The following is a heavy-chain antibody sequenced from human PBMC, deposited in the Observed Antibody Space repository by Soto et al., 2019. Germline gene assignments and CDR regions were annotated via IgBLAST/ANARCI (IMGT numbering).Heavy chain of an antibody. J-gene: IGHJ5*02. CDR3: ARETLEGVIAAYNWFDP. Sequence: EVQLVESGGGLVKPGGSLRLSCAASGFTFSSYSMNWVRQAPGKGLEWVSSISSSSNYMYYADSVKGRFTISRDNAKNSLYLQMNSLRAEDTAVYYCARETLEGVIAAYNWFDPWGQGTLVTVSS. CDR1: GFTFSSYS. D-gene: IGHD3-16*02. CDR2: ISSSSNYM. V-gene: IGHV3-21*01.